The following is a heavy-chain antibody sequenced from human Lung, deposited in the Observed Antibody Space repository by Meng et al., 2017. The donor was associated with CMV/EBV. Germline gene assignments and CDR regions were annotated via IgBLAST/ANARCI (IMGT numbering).Heavy chain of an antibody. CDR3: ARGAGYCSSTSCQVWFDP. CDR1: GYTFTGYY. J-gene: IGHJ5*02. CDR2: INPNSGGT. Sequence: AXVXVSXXASGYTFTGYYMHWVRQAPGQGLEWVRWINPNSGGTNYAQKFQGRVAMTRDTSISTAYMELSRLRSDDTAVYYCARGAGYCSSTSCQVWFDPWGQGXLVTVSS. D-gene: IGHD2-2*01. V-gene: IGHV1-2*02.